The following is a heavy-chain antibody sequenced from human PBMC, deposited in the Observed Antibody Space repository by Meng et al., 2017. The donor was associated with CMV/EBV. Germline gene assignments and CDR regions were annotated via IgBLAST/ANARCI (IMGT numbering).Heavy chain of an antibody. J-gene: IGHJ4*02. CDR1: GFIFSSYE. CDR3: ARQYSGLTREIDY. Sequence: GESLKTSCAASGFIFSSYEMNWVRQAPGKGLEGVSYISSSGSTIYYADSVKGRFTISRDNAKNSLYLQMNSLRAEDTAVYYCARQYSGLTREIDYWGQGTLVTVSS. D-gene: IGHD5-12*01. CDR2: ISSSGSTI. V-gene: IGHV3-48*03.